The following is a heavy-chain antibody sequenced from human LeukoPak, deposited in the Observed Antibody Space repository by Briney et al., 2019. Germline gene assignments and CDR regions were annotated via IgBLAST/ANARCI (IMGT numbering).Heavy chain of an antibody. D-gene: IGHD6-13*01. V-gene: IGHV4-30-2*01. J-gene: IGHJ4*02. Sequence: SQTLSLTCAVSGGSISSGGYSWSWIRQPPGKGLEWIGYINHSGSTNYNPSLKSRVTISVDTSKNQFSLKLSSVTAADTAVYYCARGDYSSWYEGRFDYWGQGTLVTVSS. CDR2: INHSGST. CDR1: GGSISSGGYS. CDR3: ARGDYSSWYEGRFDY.